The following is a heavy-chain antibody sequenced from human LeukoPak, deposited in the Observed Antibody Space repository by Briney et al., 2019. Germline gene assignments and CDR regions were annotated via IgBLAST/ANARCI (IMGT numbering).Heavy chain of an antibody. CDR3: ARGEKYNWFDP. CDR2: IYYSGST. J-gene: IGHJ5*02. V-gene: IGHV4-59*01. CDR1: GGSISSYH. Sequence: SETLSLTCTVSGGSISSYHWSWIRQPPGKGLEWIGYIYYSGSTNYNPSLKSRVTISVDTSKNQFSLKLSSVTAADTAVYYCARGEKYNWFDPLGQGTLVTVSS.